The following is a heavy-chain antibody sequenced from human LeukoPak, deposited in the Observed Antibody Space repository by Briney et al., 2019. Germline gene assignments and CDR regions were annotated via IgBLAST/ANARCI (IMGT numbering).Heavy chain of an antibody. J-gene: IGHJ3*02. V-gene: IGHV3-9*01. D-gene: IGHD3-10*01. Sequence: PGRSLRLSCAASGFTFDDYAMHWVRQAPGKGLEWVSGISWNSGSIGYADSVKGRFTISRDNAKNSLYLQMNSLRAEDTALYYYAKVRYYGSGSYHNRDAFDIWGQGTMVTVSS. CDR3: AKVRYYGSGSYHNRDAFDI. CDR2: ISWNSGSI. CDR1: GFTFDDYA.